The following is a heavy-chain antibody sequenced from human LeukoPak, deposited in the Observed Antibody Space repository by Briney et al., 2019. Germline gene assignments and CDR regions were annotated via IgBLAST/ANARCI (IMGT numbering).Heavy chain of an antibody. J-gene: IGHJ5*02. CDR1: GYTFSTHW. CDR3: ARDQSGEWELLSGWWFDP. D-gene: IGHD1-26*01. CDR2: INPSGGFT. Sequence: ASVKVSCKASGYTFSTHWMHWVRQAPGQGLEWMGIINPSGGFTSYAQKFQGRVTVTRDMSTSTVYMELSNLRSEDTAVYYCARDQSGEWELLSGWWFDPWGQGTLVTVSS. V-gene: IGHV1-46*01.